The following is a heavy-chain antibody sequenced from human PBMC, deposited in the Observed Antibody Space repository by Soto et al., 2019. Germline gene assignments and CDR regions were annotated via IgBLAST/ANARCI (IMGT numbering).Heavy chain of an antibody. CDR2: IYVTGAV. Sequence: SETLSLTCSVSGAALNSGNYYWSWIRQVLGKGLEWIGHIYVTGAVDYNPSLRDRITISQDTSERQFSLNLRLVTAADTAVYYCARLRIATNNYKWFDPWGQGTLVTVSS. J-gene: IGHJ5*02. CDR3: ARLRIATNNYKWFDP. D-gene: IGHD2-21*01. V-gene: IGHV4-31*03. CDR1: GAALNSGNYY.